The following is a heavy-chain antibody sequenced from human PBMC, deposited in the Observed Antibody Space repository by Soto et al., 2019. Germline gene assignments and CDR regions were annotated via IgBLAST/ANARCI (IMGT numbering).Heavy chain of an antibody. CDR1: GFTFSSHW. Sequence: EVQLVESGGGLVQPGGSLRLSCAASGFTFSSHWMHWVRHAPGKGLVWVSRINTDGSFTSNEDSVKGRFTISRDNAKSTLYLQMNSLRVEDTAIYYCVRHYGTAWGQGTLVTVSS. V-gene: IGHV3-74*01. J-gene: IGHJ5*02. CDR3: VRHYGTA. CDR2: INTDGSFT. D-gene: IGHD4-17*01.